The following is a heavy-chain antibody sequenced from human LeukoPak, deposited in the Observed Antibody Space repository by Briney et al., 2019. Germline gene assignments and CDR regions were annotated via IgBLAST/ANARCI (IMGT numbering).Heavy chain of an antibody. Sequence: GGSLRLSCAISGFTVSSKCMSWVRQAPGKGLEWVSVIYNDGSTYYTDSVKGRFTISRDNSKNTLYLDMNSLRTEDTALYYCAKGGEYSTSWDDTFDIWGQGTMVTVSS. CDR1: GFTVSSKC. V-gene: IGHV3-53*05. CDR2: IYNDGST. CDR3: AKGGEYSTSWDDTFDI. J-gene: IGHJ3*02. D-gene: IGHD2-2*01.